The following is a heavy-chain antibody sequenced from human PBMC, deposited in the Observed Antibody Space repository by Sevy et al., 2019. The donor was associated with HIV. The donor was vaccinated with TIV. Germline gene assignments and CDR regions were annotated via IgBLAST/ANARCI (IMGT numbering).Heavy chain of an antibody. V-gene: IGHV3-23*01. J-gene: IGHJ3*02. CDR3: AGGRYDSSGSFDAFDI. D-gene: IGHD3-22*01. CDR2: IYGSSGAT. CDR1: GFTFITYA. Sequence: GGSLRLSCKPSGFTFITYAMNWVRQAPGKGLEWVSTIYGSSGATYYADSVKGRFAISRDNSQNTLYLPMNSLRTEDSAVYYCAGGRYDSSGSFDAFDIWGQGTMVTVSS.